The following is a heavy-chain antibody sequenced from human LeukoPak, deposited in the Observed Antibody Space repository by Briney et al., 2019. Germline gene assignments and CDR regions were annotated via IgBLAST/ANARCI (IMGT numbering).Heavy chain of an antibody. CDR2: ISYAGSNK. J-gene: IGHJ6*02. CDR1: GFTFSSYS. Sequence: RGCLRLSCAASGFTFSSYSMNWVRQAPGKGLEWVAVISYAGSNKYYADSVKGRFPISRDNSKNTLYLQMNSLRPEDTAVCYCAKDQYYYGSGSNYGMDVWGQGTTVTVSS. CDR3: AKDQYYYGSGSNYGMDV. V-gene: IGHV3-30*18. D-gene: IGHD3-10*01.